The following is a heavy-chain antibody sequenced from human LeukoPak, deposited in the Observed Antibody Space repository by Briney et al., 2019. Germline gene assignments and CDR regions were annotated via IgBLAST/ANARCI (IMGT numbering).Heavy chain of an antibody. Sequence: GGSLRLSCAASGFTFSSHGINWVRQAPGKGLEWVSGISPSGDITYYTDSVQGRFTISRDNSKNMMYVQMNSLRAEDTAVYYCATFYGSGSARGYYYYMDVWGKGTTVTISS. V-gene: IGHV3-23*01. D-gene: IGHD3-10*01. CDR3: ATFYGSGSARGYYYYMDV. J-gene: IGHJ6*03. CDR2: ISPSGDIT. CDR1: GFTFSSHG.